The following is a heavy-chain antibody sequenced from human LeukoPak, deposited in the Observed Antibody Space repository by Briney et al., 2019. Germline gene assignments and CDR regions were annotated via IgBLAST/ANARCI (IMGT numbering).Heavy chain of an antibody. CDR1: GGTFSSYA. CDR3: ARGGLDHDSRDY. V-gene: IGHV1-69*13. D-gene: IGHD2-21*02. J-gene: IGHJ4*02. CDR2: IIPIFGTA. Sequence: ASVKVSCKASGGTFSSYAISWVRQAPGQGLEWMGGIIPIFGTANYAQKFQGRVTITANESTSTAYMELSSLRSDDTAVYYCARGGLDHDSRDYWGQGTLVTVSS.